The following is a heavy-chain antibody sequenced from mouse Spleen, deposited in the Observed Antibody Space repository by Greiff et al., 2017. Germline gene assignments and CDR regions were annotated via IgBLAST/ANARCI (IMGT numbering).Heavy chain of an antibody. V-gene: IGHV12-3*01. J-gene: IGHJ1*01. CDR1: GFPITSGYY. Sequence: VQLVESGPGLVKPSQSLFLTCSITGFPITSGYYWIWIRQSPGKPLEWMGYITHSGETFYNPSLQSPISITRETSKNQFFLQLNSVTTEDTAMYYCAGVHDLWYFDVWGAGTTVTVSS. CDR2: ITHSGET. CDR3: AGVHDLWYFDV.